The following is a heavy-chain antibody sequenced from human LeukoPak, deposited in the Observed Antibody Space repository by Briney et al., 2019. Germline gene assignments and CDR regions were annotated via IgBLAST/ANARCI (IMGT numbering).Heavy chain of an antibody. V-gene: IGHV4-34*01. CDR2: INHSGST. CDR1: GGSFSGYY. Sequence: SETLSLTCAVYGGSFSGYYWSWIRHPPGKGQEWIGEINHSGSTNYNPSLKSRVTISVDTSKNQFSLKLSSVTAADTAVYYCARGGFARSNYYGSGSYYNCLDYWGQGTLVTVSS. J-gene: IGHJ4*02. D-gene: IGHD3-10*01. CDR3: ARGGFARSNYYGSGSYYNCLDY.